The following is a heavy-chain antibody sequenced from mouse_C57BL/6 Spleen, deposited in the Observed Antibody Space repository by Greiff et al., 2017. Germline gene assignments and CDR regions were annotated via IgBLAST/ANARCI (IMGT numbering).Heavy chain of an antibody. CDR2: INYDGSST. CDR1: GFTFSDYY. Sequence: EVKLMESEGGLVQPGSSMKLSCTASGFTFSDYYMAWVRQVPEKGLEWVANINYDGSSTYYLDSLKSRFIISRDNAKNILYLQMSSLKSEDTATYYGARGDYYGSSYPIFDYWGQGTTLTVSS. J-gene: IGHJ2*01. V-gene: IGHV5-16*01. D-gene: IGHD1-1*01. CDR3: ARGDYYGSSYPIFDY.